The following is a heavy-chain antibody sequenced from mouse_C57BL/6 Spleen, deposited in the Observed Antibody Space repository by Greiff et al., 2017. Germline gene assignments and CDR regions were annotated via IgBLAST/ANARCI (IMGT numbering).Heavy chain of an antibody. D-gene: IGHD1-1*01. CDR2: IDPEDGET. J-gene: IGHJ3*01. CDR3: ASYYYGSSPAWFAY. Sequence: VQLKESGAELVKPGASVKLSCTASGFNIKDYYMHWVKQRTEQGLEWIGRIDPEDGETKFAPKFQGKATITADTSSNTAYLQLSSLTSEVTAVYYCASYYYGSSPAWFAYWGQGTLVTVSA. V-gene: IGHV14-2*01. CDR1: GFNIKDYY.